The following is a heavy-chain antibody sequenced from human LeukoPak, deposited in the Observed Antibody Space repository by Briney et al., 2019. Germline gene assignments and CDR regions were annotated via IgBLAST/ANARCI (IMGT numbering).Heavy chain of an antibody. CDR2: LSTHGETI. J-gene: IGHJ4*02. D-gene: IGHD2/OR15-2a*01. CDR1: GFSFRSYA. V-gene: IGHV3-23*01. Sequence: GGSLRLSCAASGFSFRSYAMSWVRQAPGKGLEWVSALSTHGETIYYADSVKGRFTTSRDNSKNTLYLQLNSLRVEDTAVYFCAKAAPDTTYFDFWGQGTLVTVSS. CDR3: AKAAPDTTYFDF.